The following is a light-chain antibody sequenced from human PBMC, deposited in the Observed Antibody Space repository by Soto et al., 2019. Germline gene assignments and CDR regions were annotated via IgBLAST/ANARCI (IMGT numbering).Light chain of an antibody. V-gene: IGLV1-40*01. CDR1: SSNIGTKN. CDR2: ANN. Sequence: QSVLTQPPSVSGAPGQRVTISCTGSSSNIGTKNVHWYQHLPGAAPKVLIYANNNRPSGVPGRFSVSKSGTSASLAITGLQAEDEADYYCQSYDSNLNGLYVFGTGTKVTVL. J-gene: IGLJ1*01. CDR3: QSYDSNLNGLYV.